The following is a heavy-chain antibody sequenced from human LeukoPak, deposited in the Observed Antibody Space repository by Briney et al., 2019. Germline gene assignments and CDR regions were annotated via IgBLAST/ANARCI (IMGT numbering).Heavy chain of an antibody. CDR3: ARDRSGYQNNPNWFDP. Sequence: SVKVSCKASGGTFSNYAISWVRQAPGQGLEWMGRIIPIFGTANYAQKFQGRVTITTDESTSTAYMELSSLRSEDTAVYYCARDRSGYQNNPNWFDPWGQGTLVTVSS. V-gene: IGHV1-69*05. J-gene: IGHJ5*02. CDR1: GGTFSNYA. D-gene: IGHD5-12*01. CDR2: IIPIFGTA.